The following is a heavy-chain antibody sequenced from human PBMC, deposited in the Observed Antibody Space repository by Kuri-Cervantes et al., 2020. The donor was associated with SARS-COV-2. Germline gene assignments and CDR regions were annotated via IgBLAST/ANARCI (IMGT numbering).Heavy chain of an antibody. V-gene: IGHV3-21*01. CDR2: ISNSSSYI. J-gene: IGHJ4*02. Sequence: GGSLRLSCAASGFTFSSYSMNWVRQAPGKGLEWVSSISNSSSYIYYADSVKGRFTISRDNAKNSLYLQMNSLRAEDTAVYYCARDNPLYYWGQGTLVTVSS. CDR1: GFTFSSYS. CDR3: ARDNPLYY. D-gene: IGHD3-16*01.